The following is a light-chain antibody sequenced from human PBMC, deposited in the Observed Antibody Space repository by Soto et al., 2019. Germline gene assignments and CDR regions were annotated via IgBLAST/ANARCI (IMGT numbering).Light chain of an antibody. CDR1: QSFRGL. CDR3: QQRHMWPIT. V-gene: IGKV3-11*01. CDR2: DAY. J-gene: IGKJ5*01. Sequence: EVVLTQSPVTLSLSPGARATLSCRASQSFRGLLAWYQQKPGQAPRRLIYDAYNRATGIPPRFRGSGSGTDFTLTISSLEPEDSAVYYCQQRHMWPITFGQGTRLEIK.